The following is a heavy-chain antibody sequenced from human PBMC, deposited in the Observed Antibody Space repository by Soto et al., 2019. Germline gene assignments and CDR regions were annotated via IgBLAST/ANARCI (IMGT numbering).Heavy chain of an antibody. J-gene: IGHJ4*02. CDR3: ARDRGYDFWSGFADY. CDR1: GFTFSSYW. D-gene: IGHD3-3*01. Sequence: EVQLVESGGGLVQPGGSLRLSCAASGFTFSSYWMHWVRQAPGKGLVWVSRSHSDGSSTSYADSVKGRFTISRDNAKNTLYLQMNSLRAEDTAVYYCARDRGYDFWSGFADYWGQGTLVTVSS. V-gene: IGHV3-74*01. CDR2: SHSDGSST.